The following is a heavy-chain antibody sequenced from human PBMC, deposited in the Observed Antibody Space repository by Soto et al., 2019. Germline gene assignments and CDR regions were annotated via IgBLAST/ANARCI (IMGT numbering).Heavy chain of an antibody. J-gene: IGHJ5*02. V-gene: IGHV3-7*03. Sequence: VGSLRLSCAASGFSFSNYWMNWVRLAPGKGPEWVANIRKDGSEKIYVDSVEGRFTISRDNAKNSLFLQMNNLRADDTAMYYCVGGPGWWMDTCGRGTSVTVRS. CDR2: IRKDGSEK. D-gene: IGHD6-19*01. CDR1: GFSFSNYW. CDR3: VGGPGWWMDT.